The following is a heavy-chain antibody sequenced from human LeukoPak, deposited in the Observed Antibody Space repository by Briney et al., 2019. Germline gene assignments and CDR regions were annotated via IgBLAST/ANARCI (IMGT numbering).Heavy chain of an antibody. V-gene: IGHV4-38-2*02. CDR1: GYSISSGCY. J-gene: IGHJ4*02. D-gene: IGHD6-19*01. CDR2: IYHSGST. CDR3: AVGIAVAGTIDY. Sequence: PSETLSLTCTVSGYSISSGCYWGWIRQPPGKGLEWIGSIYHSGSTYYNPSLKSRVTISVDTSKNHFSLKLSSVTAADTAVYYCAVGIAVAGTIDYWGQGTLVTVSS.